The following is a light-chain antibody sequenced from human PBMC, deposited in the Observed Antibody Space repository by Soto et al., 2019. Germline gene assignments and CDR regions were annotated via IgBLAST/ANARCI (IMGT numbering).Light chain of an antibody. Sequence: EIVLTQSPGTLSLSPGERATLSCRASQSVTSRFFAWYQHKPGQAPRLLMYGASSRATGIPDRFSGSVSGKDFNLNISRVEPEDSAVYYCHHYGSSMWSLGQGTKVDIK. V-gene: IGKV3-20*01. J-gene: IGKJ1*01. CDR2: GAS. CDR1: QSVTSRF. CDR3: HHYGSSMWS.